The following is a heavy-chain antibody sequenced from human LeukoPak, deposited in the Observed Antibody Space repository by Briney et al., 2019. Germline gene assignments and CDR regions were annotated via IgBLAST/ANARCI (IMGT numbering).Heavy chain of an antibody. D-gene: IGHD6-13*01. V-gene: IGHV1-2*02. CDR3: ARGIAAAGTRYFDY. J-gene: IGHJ4*02. CDR1: VYTFTYYY. CDR2: INPNNGDT. Sequence: GASVTVSFKASVYTFTYYYLHWVRQAPGQGLAWMGWINPNNGDTNYAQKFQGRVTMTRDTSISTAYMELSSLRSDDTAVYYCARGIAAAGTRYFDYWGQGTLVTVSS.